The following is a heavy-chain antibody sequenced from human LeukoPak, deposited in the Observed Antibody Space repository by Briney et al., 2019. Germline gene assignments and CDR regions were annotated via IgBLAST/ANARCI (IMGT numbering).Heavy chain of an antibody. J-gene: IGHJ4*02. CDR3: ARSRLGYCSGGACYASDY. CDR1: GYNFPGYY. CDR2: INPTSGGT. Sequence: ASVKVSRKVSGYNFPGYYMHWVRQAPGQGLEWLGWINPTSGGTNYAQKFQGRVTMTRDTSISTAYMELSSLRSDDTAVYYCARSRLGYCSGGACYASDYWGQGTLVTVSS. D-gene: IGHD2-15*01. V-gene: IGHV1-2*02.